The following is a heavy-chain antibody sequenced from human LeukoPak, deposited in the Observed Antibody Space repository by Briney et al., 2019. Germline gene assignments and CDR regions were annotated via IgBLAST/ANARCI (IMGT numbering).Heavy chain of an antibody. D-gene: IGHD5-24*01. Sequence: ASVTVSCKASGYTFTGYYMHWVRHAPGQGLEWMGWINPNSGVTNYAQNFQGRVTMTRDTSISTAYMELSRLRSDDTAVYYCALGRRDGYNYADYWGQGTLVTVSS. CDR2: INPNSGVT. V-gene: IGHV1-2*02. CDR3: ALGRRDGYNYADY. CDR1: GYTFTGYY. J-gene: IGHJ4*02.